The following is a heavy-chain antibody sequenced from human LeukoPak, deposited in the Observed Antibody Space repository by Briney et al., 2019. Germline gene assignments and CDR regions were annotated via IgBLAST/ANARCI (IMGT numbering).Heavy chain of an antibody. V-gene: IGHV3-7*01. Sequence: GGSLRLSCAASGFTFSSYWMSWDRQAPGQGLEWVANIKQDGSEIYYVDSVKGRFTISRDNAKNSLYLQMNSLRAEDTAVYYCARWEPVGYLTWYFDYWGQGTLVTVSS. CDR3: ARWEPVGYLTWYFDY. D-gene: IGHD1-26*01. CDR1: GFTFSSYW. CDR2: IKQDGSEI. J-gene: IGHJ4*02.